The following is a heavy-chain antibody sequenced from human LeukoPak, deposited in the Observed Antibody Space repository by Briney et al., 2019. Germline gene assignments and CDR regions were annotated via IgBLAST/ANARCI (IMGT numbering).Heavy chain of an antibody. CDR1: GVSFSNYY. J-gene: IGHJ6*03. Sequence: SSETLSLTCAVYGVSFSNYYWRWIRQPPGKGLEWIGEINDSGTINYNPSLMSRVTISVDKSKNQFSLKLSSVTAADTAVYYCARRWNYGRNYYIDVWGKGATVSVSS. V-gene: IGHV4-34*01. CDR2: INDSGTI. CDR3: ARRWNYGRNYYIDV. D-gene: IGHD1-7*01.